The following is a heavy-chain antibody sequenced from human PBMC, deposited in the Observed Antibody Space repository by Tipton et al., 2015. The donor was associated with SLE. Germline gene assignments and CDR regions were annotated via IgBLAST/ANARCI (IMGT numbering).Heavy chain of an antibody. Sequence: TLSLTCTVSGGSISSYYWSWIRQPPGKGLEWIGYIYYSGSTNYNPSLKSRVTISVDTSKNQFSLKLSSVTAADTAVYYCARWAGPTVNFDNWGQGTLVTDSS. CDR2: IYYSGST. CDR3: ARWAGPTVNFDN. V-gene: IGHV4-59*01. CDR1: GGSISSYY. J-gene: IGHJ4*02. D-gene: IGHD4-11*01.